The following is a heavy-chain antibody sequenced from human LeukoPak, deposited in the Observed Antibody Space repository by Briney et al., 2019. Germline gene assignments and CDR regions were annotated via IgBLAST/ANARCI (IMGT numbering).Heavy chain of an antibody. V-gene: IGHV3-9*01. CDR2: ISWNSGSI. Sequence: AGRSLRLSCAASGFTFDDYAMHWVRQAPGKGLEWVSGISWNSGSIGYADSVKGRFTISRDNAKNSLYLQMNSLRAEDTALDYCAKDTYTGMRGWDYWGQGTLVTVSS. CDR3: AKDTYTGMRGWDY. D-gene: IGHD1-14*01. J-gene: IGHJ4*02. CDR1: GFTFDDYA.